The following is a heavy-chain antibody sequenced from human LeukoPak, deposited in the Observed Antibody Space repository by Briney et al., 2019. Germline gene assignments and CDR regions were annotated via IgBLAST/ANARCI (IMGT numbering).Heavy chain of an antibody. CDR1: GYTFTSYA. Sequence: ASVKVSCKASGYTFTSYAMHWVRQAPGQRLEWMGWINAGNGNTKYSQKFQGRVTITRDTSASTAYMELSSLRSEDTAVYYCARVLPTNFGVLDYWGQGTLVTVSS. V-gene: IGHV1-3*01. CDR3: ARVLPTNFGVLDY. CDR2: INAGNGNT. J-gene: IGHJ4*02. D-gene: IGHD3-3*01.